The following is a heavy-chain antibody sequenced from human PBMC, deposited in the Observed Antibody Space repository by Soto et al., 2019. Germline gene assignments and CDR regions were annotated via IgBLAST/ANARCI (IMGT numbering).Heavy chain of an antibody. V-gene: IGHV4-31*03. D-gene: IGHD2-2*01. CDR2: IYYSGST. Sequence: SETLSLTCTVSGGSISSGGYYWSWIRQHPGKGLEWIGYIYYSGSTYYNPSLKSRVTISVDTSKNQFSLKLSSVTAADTAVYYCARGVPSEKYCSSTSCHNWFDPWGQGTLVTVSS. CDR3: ARGVPSEKYCSSTSCHNWFDP. CDR1: GGSISSGGYY. J-gene: IGHJ5*02.